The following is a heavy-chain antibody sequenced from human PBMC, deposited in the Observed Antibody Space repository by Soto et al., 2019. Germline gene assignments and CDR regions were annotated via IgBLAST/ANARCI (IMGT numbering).Heavy chain of an antibody. Sequence: SETLSLTCAVYGGFLSESYWTWIRQPPGKGLEWIGEINHVGGTNYNPSLKSRVTMSVDTSQNQFSLRLISVTAADTAMYFCVRIRYQLPSSVLWLDPWGQGTLVTVSS. CDR2: INHVGGT. V-gene: IGHV4-34*01. CDR3: VRIRYQLPSSVLWLDP. CDR1: GGFLSESY. D-gene: IGHD3-16*01. J-gene: IGHJ5*02.